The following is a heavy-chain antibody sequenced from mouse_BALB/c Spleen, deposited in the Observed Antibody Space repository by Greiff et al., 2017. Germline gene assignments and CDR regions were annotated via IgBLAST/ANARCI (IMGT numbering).Heavy chain of an antibody. V-gene: IGHV14-4*02. Sequence: EVQLQQSGAELVRSGASVKLSCTASGFNIKDYYMHWVKQRPEQGLEWIGWIDPENGDTEYAPKFQGKATMTADTSSNTAYLQLSSLTSEDTAVYYCNALYYYGSSWFAYWGKGLWSLSLQ. D-gene: IGHD1-1*01. CDR2: IDPENGDT. J-gene: IGHJ3*01. CDR3: NALYYYGSSWFAY. CDR1: GFNIKDYY.